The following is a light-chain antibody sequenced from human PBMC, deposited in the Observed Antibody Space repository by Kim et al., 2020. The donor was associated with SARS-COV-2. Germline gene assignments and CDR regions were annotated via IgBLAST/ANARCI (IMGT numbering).Light chain of an antibody. Sequence: SYELTQPPSVSVSPGQTASITCSGDKLGDKYACWYQQKPGQSPVLVIYQDSKRPSGIPERFSGSNSGNTATLTISGTQAMDEADYYCQAWDSSTLYVFGTGTKATV. J-gene: IGLJ1*01. CDR2: QDS. V-gene: IGLV3-1*01. CDR1: KLGDKY. CDR3: QAWDSSTLYV.